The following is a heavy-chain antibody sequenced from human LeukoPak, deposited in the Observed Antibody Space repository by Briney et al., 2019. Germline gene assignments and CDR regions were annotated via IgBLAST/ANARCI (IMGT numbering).Heavy chain of an antibody. Sequence: SGGSLRLSCAASRFTFSSYAMSWVRQARGKGLEWVSAISGGGGTTYYADSVKGRFTISRDNSKNTLYLQMNSLGAEDTAVYYCAKAPAYYYASSGYYYLDYWGQGTLVIVSS. D-gene: IGHD3-22*01. J-gene: IGHJ4*02. V-gene: IGHV3-23*01. CDR2: ISGGGGTT. CDR1: RFTFSSYA. CDR3: AKAPAYYYASSGYYYLDY.